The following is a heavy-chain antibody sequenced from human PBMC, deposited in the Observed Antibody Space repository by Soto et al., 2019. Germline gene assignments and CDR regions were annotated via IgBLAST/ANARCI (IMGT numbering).Heavy chain of an antibody. CDR1: GFTFSIYN. J-gene: IGHJ4*02. D-gene: IGHD6-13*01. Sequence: EVQLVESGGGLVQPGGSLRLSCAASGFTFSIYNMNWVRQAPGKGLEWVSYISSSSSIIYYADSVKGRFTISRDDAKNSLYLQMNSLRAEDTAVYFCAGDQEASWYTRYSDYWGQGTLVTVSS. CDR3: AGDQEASWYTRYSDY. CDR2: ISSSSSII. V-gene: IGHV3-48*01.